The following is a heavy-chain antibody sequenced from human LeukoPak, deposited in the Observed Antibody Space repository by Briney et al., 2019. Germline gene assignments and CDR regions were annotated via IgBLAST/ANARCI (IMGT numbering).Heavy chain of an antibody. Sequence: ASQTLSLTCTVSGGSISSGLYYWSWIRQPAGKGLEWIGRIYTSGSTNYNPSLKSRVTISLDTSQNQFSLKLSSVTAADTAVYYCARKRPWGLSRYFDYWGQGTLVTVSS. J-gene: IGHJ4*02. CDR2: IYTSGST. D-gene: IGHD7-27*01. CDR3: ARKRPWGLSRYFDY. V-gene: IGHV4-61*02. CDR1: GGSISSGLYY.